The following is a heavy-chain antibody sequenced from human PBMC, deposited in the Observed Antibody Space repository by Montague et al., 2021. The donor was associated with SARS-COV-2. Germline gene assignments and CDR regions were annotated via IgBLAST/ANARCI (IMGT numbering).Heavy chain of an antibody. Sequence: SETRSLTCAVYGGSFSGYYWSWIRQPPGKGLEWIGEINRSGSTNYNPSLKSRVTISVDTSKNQFSLKLSSVTAADTAVYYCARVRAVPAAMRIFSLGRSYYGMDVWGQGTTVTVSS. D-gene: IGHD2-2*01. CDR1: GGSFSGYY. J-gene: IGHJ6*02. CDR3: ARVRAVPAAMRIFSLGRSYYGMDV. V-gene: IGHV4-34*01. CDR2: INRSGST.